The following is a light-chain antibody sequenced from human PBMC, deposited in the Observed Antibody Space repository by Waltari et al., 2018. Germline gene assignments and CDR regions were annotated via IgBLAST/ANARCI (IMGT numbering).Light chain of an antibody. CDR3: SSYTSSSTLEV. CDR1: SSDVGGYKY. V-gene: IGLV2-14*01. J-gene: IGLJ1*01. CDR2: EVS. Sequence: QSALTQPASVSGSPGQSITISCTGTSSDVGGYKYASWYQQHPGKAPKLMIYEVSNRPSGVSNRLSGSKSGNTASLTISGLQAEDEADYYCSSYTSSSTLEVFGTGTKVTVL.